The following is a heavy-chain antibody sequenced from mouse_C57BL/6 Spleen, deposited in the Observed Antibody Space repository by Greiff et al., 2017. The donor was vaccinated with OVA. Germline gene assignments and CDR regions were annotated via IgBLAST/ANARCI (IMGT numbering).Heavy chain of an antibody. V-gene: IGHV1-62-2*01. J-gene: IGHJ2*01. CDR2: FYPGSGSI. CDR3: AGHESVRYGSSYDFDY. CDR1: GYTFTEYP. Sequence: QVQLQQSGAELVKPGASVKLSCKASGYTFTEYPIHWVKQRSGQGLEWIGWFYPGSGSIKYNEKFKDKATLTADKSSSTVYMELSRLTSEDSAVYFGAGHESVRYGSSYDFDYWGQGTTLTVSS. D-gene: IGHD1-1*01.